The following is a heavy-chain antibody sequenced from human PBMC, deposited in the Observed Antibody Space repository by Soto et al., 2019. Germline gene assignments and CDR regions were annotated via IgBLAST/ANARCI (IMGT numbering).Heavy chain of an antibody. J-gene: IGHJ5*02. CDR1: GGSISSSSYY. CDR2: IYYSGST. D-gene: IGHD2-15*01. Sequence: SETLSLTCTVSGGSISSSSYYWGWIRQPPGKGLEWIGSIYYSGSTYYNPSLKSRVTISVDTSKNRFSLKLSSVTAADTAVYYCARRVVVVGNNWFDPWGQGTLVTVSS. CDR3: ARRVVVVGNNWFDP. V-gene: IGHV4-39*01.